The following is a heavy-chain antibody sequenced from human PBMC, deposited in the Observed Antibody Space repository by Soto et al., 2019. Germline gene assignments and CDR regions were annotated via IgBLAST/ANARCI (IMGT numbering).Heavy chain of an antibody. Sequence: PGGSLRLSCAASGFTFSSYAMSWVRQAPGKGLEWVSAISGSGGSTYYADSVKGRFTISRDNSKNTLYLQMNSLRAEDTAVYYCAKGIAAAGIPGMDVWRQGTTVTVSS. CDR3: AKGIAAAGIPGMDV. CDR2: ISGSGGST. D-gene: IGHD6-13*01. CDR1: GFTFSSYA. J-gene: IGHJ6*02. V-gene: IGHV3-23*01.